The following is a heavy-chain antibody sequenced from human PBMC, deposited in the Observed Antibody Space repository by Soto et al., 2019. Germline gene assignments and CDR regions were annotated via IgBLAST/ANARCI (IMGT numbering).Heavy chain of an antibody. Sequence: ASVKVSCKASGYTFTSYGISWVRQAPGQGLEWMGWISAYNGNTNYAQKLQGRVTMTTDTSTSTAYMELRSLRSDDTAVYYCATREGGSCKGGYYYYGMDVWCQGTTVTVSS. V-gene: IGHV1-18*01. CDR1: GYTFTSYG. J-gene: IGHJ6*02. CDR2: ISAYNGNT. D-gene: IGHD2-15*01. CDR3: ATREGGSCKGGYYYYGMDV.